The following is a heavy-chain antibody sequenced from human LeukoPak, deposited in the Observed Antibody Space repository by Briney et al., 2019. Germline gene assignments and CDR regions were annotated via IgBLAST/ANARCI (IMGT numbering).Heavy chain of an antibody. CDR1: GYSNSSGYY. CDR2: IYHSGST. J-gene: IGHJ6*03. CDR3: ARVPYYYMDV. Sequence: SETLSLTCTVSGYSNSSGYYWGWIRQPPGKGLEWIGSIYHSGSTYYNPSLKSRVTISVDTSKNQFSLKPSSVTAADTAVYYCARVPYYYMDVWGKGTTVTVSS. V-gene: IGHV4-38-2*02.